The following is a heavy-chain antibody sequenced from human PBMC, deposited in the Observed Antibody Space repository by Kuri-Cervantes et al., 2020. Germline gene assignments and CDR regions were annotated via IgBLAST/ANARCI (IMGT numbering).Heavy chain of an antibody. V-gene: IGHV1-69*05. CDR3: AKELGPGGHDAFDI. CDR1: GDTFSNYA. D-gene: IGHD3-16*01. CDR2: IIPIFGGA. Sequence: SVKVSCKASGDTFSNYAINWVRQAPGQGFEWMGRIIPIFGGASYAQKFQGRVSITTDESTSTAYMGLSSLTSEDTALYYCAKELGPGGHDAFDIWGQGTMVTVSS. J-gene: IGHJ3*02.